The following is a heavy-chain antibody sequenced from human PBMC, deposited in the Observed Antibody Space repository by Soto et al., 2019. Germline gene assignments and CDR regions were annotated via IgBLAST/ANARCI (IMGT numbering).Heavy chain of an antibody. J-gene: IGHJ6*02. D-gene: IGHD2-2*01. CDR3: AKDICSSTSFHYYYYYYGMDV. CDR1: GFTFSSYG. V-gene: IGHV3-30*18. Sequence: PGGSLRLSCAAYGFTFSSYGMHWVRQAPGKGLEWVAVISYDGSNKYYADSVKGRFTISRDNSKNRLYLQMNSLRAEDTAVYYCAKDICSSTSFHYYYYYYGMDVSGQATTVTVSS. CDR2: ISYDGSNK.